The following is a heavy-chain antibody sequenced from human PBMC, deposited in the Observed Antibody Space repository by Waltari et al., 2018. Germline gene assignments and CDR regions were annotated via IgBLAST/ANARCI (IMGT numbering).Heavy chain of an antibody. CDR1: GFTFSSYA. Sequence: EVQLLESGGGLVQPGGSLRLSCAASGFTFSSYAMSWVRQAPGKGLEGVSAISGSGGSTYYADSVKGRFTISRDNSKNTLYLQMNSLRAEDTAVYYCATSGGGVIAADYWGQGTLVTVSS. CDR3: ATSGGGVIAADY. J-gene: IGHJ4*02. V-gene: IGHV3-23*01. D-gene: IGHD3-16*02. CDR2: ISGSGGST.